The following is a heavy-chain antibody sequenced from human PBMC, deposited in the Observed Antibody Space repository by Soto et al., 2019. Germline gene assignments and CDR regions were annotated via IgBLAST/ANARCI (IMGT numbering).Heavy chain of an antibody. CDR1: GYTFTSYA. V-gene: IGHV1-18*01. Sequence: QVQLVQSGAEVKKPGASVKVSCKASGYTFTSYAISWVRQAPGQGLEWMGWISAYNGNTNYAQKLQGRVTMTTDTSTITAYMELTSLRSDETAVYYCARSSGSCWIFYWFDPWGQGTLVTVSS. D-gene: IGHD2-15*01. CDR2: ISAYNGNT. CDR3: ARSSGSCWIFYWFDP. J-gene: IGHJ5*02.